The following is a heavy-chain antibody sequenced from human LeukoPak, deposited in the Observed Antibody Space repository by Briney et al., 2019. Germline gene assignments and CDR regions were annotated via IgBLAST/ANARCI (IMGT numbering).Heavy chain of an antibody. D-gene: IGHD6-13*01. Sequence: SQTLSLTCTVSGGSISSGSFFWSWIRQPAGKGLEYIGRIYTSGSTSYKPSLKSRVTISEDTSKNQFSLNLSSVTAADTAVYYCARGVTAAGPYWYFDLWGRGTLVTVSS. V-gene: IGHV4-61*02. CDR3: ARGVTAAGPYWYFDL. CDR2: IYTSGST. J-gene: IGHJ2*01. CDR1: GGSISSGSFF.